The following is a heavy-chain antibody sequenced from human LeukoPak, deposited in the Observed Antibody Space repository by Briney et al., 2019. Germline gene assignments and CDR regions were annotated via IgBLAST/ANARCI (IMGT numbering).Heavy chain of an antibody. J-gene: IGHJ5*02. D-gene: IGHD6-13*01. CDR3: AREIAAAAYLGWFDP. CDR1: GYTFTSYY. Sequence: GASVKVSCKASGYTFTSYYMHWVRQAPGQGLEWMGIINPSGGSTSYAQKFQGRVTLTRDMSTSRVYVELGSLRYEDTAVYYCAREIAAAAYLGWFDPWGQGTLVTVSS. V-gene: IGHV1-46*01. CDR2: INPSGGST.